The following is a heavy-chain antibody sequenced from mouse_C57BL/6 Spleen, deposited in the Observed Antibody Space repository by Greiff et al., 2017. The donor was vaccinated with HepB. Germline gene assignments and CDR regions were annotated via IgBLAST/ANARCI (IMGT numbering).Heavy chain of an antibody. CDR1: GYAFSSYW. V-gene: IGHV1-80*01. J-gene: IGHJ2*01. Sequence: QVQLKQSGAELVKPGASVKISCKASGYAFSSYWMNWVKQRPGKGLEWIGQIYPGDGDTNYNGKFKGKATLTADKSSSTAYMQLSSLTSEDSAVYFCAREAPNYSNYDYWGQGTTLTVSS. D-gene: IGHD2-5*01. CDR3: AREAPNYSNYDY. CDR2: IYPGDGDT.